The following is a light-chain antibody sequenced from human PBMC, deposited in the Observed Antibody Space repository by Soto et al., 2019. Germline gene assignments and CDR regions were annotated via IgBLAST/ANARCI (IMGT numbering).Light chain of an antibody. V-gene: IGKV3D-20*02. CDR1: QSVSNNY. Sequence: IVLTQSPGTPSVSPGERSTLSLKASQSVSNNYLAWYQQKPGQAPRLLIYGASNRATGIPDRFSGSGSGTDFTLTISRLEPEDFAVYYCQVRTNWSIAFGRGTRLEIK. CDR2: GAS. J-gene: IGKJ5*01. CDR3: QVRTNWSIA.